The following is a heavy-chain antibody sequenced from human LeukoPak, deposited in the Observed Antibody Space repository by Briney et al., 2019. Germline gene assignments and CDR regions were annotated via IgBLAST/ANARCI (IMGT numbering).Heavy chain of an antibody. CDR2: IYHSGST. V-gene: IGHV4-4*02. Sequence: PSGTLSLTCAVSGGSISSSNWWSWVRQPTRKGLEWIGEIYHSGSTNYNPSLKSRVTISVDKSKNQFSLKLSSVTAADTAVYYCASCITMVRGVICRWFDPWGQGTLVTVSS. CDR1: GGSISSSNW. J-gene: IGHJ5*02. CDR3: ASCITMVRGVICRWFDP. D-gene: IGHD3-10*01.